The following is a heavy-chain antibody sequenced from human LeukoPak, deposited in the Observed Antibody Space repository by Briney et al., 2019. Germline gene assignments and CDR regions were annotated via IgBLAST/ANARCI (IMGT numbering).Heavy chain of an antibody. CDR1: GYTFTTSYY. CDR3: AREESGGYFDY. Sequence: GASVKVSCKASGYTFTTSYYMHWVRQVPGQGLEWIGIINTSGGGKNYAQKFQGRVTMTRDTSTSTVYMELGSLTSEDTAVYYCAREESGGYFDYWGQGTLVTVSS. CDR2: INTSGGGK. V-gene: IGHV1-46*01. D-gene: IGHD2-8*02. J-gene: IGHJ4*02.